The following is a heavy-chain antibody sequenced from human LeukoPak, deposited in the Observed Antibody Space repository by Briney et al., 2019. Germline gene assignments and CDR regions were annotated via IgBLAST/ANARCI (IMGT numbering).Heavy chain of an antibody. CDR2: IHYSGST. D-gene: IGHD2-21*02. V-gene: IGHV4-59*12. CDR3: ARGGGDWYMDV. J-gene: IGHJ6*03. Sequence: KPSETLSLTCTVSGGSISSYYWSWIRQPPGKGPEWIGYIHYSGSTNYNPSLKSRVTISVDTSKNQFSLKLSSVTAADTAVYYCARGGGDWYMDVWGKGTTVTVSS. CDR1: GGSISSYY.